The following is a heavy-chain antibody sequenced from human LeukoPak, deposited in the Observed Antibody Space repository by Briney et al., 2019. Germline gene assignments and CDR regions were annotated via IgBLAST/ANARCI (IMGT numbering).Heavy chain of an antibody. CDR3: AKAPAAATKYFYGMDV. V-gene: IGHV3-23*01. Sequence: GGSLRLSCAASGFTFNNYAMSWVRQAPGKGLEWVSAISGSGGATYYADSVKGRFTISRDNSKNTLFLHMNSLRVEDTAVYYCAKAPAAATKYFYGMDVRGQGTTVTVSS. J-gene: IGHJ6*02. D-gene: IGHD6-13*01. CDR2: ISGSGGAT. CDR1: GFTFNNYA.